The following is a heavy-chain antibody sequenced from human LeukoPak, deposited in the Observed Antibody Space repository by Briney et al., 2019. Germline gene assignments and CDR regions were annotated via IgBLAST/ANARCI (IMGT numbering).Heavy chain of an antibody. CDR1: GFXFSTYS. CDR3: ARDVVNSGD. D-gene: IGHD3-22*01. Sequence: GGSLRLSCAASGFXFSTYSINWVRQAPGKGLEWVSIIYSGGSTYYADSVRGRFTISRDNSKNTLYLQMNSLRAEDTAVYYCARDVVNSGDWGQGTLVTVSS. CDR2: IYSGGST. J-gene: IGHJ4*02. V-gene: IGHV3-66*01.